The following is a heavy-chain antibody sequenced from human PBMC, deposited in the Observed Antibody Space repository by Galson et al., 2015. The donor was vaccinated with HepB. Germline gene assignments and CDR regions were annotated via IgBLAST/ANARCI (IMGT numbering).Heavy chain of an antibody. CDR2: MNPNSGNT. Sequence: SVKVSCKASGYTFTSYDINWVRQATGQGLEWMGWMNPNSGNTGYAQKFQGRVTMTRNTSISTAYMELSSLRSEDTAVYYCAREGSGYSYGPNWFDPWGQGTLVTVSS. D-gene: IGHD5-18*01. V-gene: IGHV1-8*01. J-gene: IGHJ5*02. CDR1: GYTFTSYD. CDR3: AREGSGYSYGPNWFDP.